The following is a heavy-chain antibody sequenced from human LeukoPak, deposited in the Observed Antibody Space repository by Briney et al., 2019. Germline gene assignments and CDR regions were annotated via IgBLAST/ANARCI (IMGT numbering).Heavy chain of an antibody. CDR1: GASISSYY. V-gene: IGHV4-59*01. CDR3: ARVGGAPLGAFDI. D-gene: IGHD3-16*01. J-gene: IGHJ3*02. Sequence: SETLSLTCSVSGASISSYYWSRIRQSPGKGLEWIGYIYNSGTTNYNPSLKSRVSISKDVSKNQFSLRVTSVTAADTAVYYCARVGGAPLGAFDIWGQGTVVTVSS. CDR2: IYNSGTT.